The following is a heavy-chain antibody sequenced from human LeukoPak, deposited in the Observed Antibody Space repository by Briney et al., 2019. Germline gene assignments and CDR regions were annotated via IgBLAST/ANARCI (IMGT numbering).Heavy chain of an antibody. J-gene: IGHJ4*02. Sequence: ASVKVSCKASGYTFTSYGISWVRQAPGQGLEWMGWINPNSGGTNYAQKFQGRVTMTRDTSISTAYMELSRLRSDDTAVYYCARDAYYYDTSGYYSGWGQGTLVTVSS. D-gene: IGHD3-22*01. CDR1: GYTFTSYG. CDR3: ARDAYYYDTSGYYSG. V-gene: IGHV1-2*02. CDR2: INPNSGGT.